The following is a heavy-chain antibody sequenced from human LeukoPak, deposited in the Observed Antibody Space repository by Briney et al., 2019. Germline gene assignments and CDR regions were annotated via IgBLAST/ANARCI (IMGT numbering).Heavy chain of an antibody. CDR3: APNIVVVTAEPHYFDY. CDR2: ISGGST. Sequence: GGSLRLSCAASGFTVSSNEMSWVRQAPGKGLEWVSSISGGSTYYADSRKGRFTISRDNSKNTLHLQMNSLRAEDTAVYYCAPNIVVVTAEPHYFDYWGQGTLVTVSS. J-gene: IGHJ4*02. V-gene: IGHV3-38-3*01. CDR1: GFTVSSNE. D-gene: IGHD2-21*02.